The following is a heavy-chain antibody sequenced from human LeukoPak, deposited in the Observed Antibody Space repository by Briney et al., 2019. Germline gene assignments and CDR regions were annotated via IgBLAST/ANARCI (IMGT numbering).Heavy chain of an antibody. CDR3: ARESVGYCSGGSCPYYFDY. J-gene: IGHJ4*02. CDR2: IYSSGNT. V-gene: IGHV4-4*07. CDR1: GGSISSYY. D-gene: IGHD2-15*01. Sequence: SETLSLTCTVSGGSISSYYWSWVRQPAGKGLEWIGRIYSSGNTNYNPSLKSRVTMSVDTSRNQFSLKLSSVTAADTAVYYCARESVGYCSGGSCPYYFDYWGEGTLVTVSS.